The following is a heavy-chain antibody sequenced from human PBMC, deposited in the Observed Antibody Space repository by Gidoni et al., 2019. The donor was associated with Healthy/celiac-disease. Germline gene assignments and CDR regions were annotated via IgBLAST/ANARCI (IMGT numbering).Heavy chain of an antibody. CDR3: AGVGAKGY. CDR1: GYTK. D-gene: IGHD1-26*01. CDR2: INAGNGNT. Sequence: QVQLVQSGAEVKKPGASVKVSCKASGYTKQRLEWMGWINAGNGNTKYSQKFQGRVTITRDTSASTAYMELSSLRSEDTAVYYCAGVGAKGYWGQGTLVTVSS. J-gene: IGHJ4*02. V-gene: IGHV1-3*01.